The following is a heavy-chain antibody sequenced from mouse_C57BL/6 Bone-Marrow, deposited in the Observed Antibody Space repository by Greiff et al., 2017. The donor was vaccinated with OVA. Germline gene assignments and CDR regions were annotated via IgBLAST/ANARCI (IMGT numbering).Heavy chain of an antibody. J-gene: IGHJ1*03. Sequence: VQLQQPGAELVKPGASVKLSCKASGYTFTSYWMHWVKQRPGQGLEWIGMIHPNSGSTNYNEKFKSKATLTVDKSSSTAYMQLSSLTSEDSAVYYCARLVGQWYFDVWGTGTRSPSPQ. D-gene: IGHD3-3*01. CDR3: ARLVGQWYFDV. V-gene: IGHV1-64*01. CDR2: IHPNSGST. CDR1: GYTFTSYW.